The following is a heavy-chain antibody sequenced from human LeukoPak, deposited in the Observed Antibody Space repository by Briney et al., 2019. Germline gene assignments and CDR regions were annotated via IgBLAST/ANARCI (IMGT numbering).Heavy chain of an antibody. CDR2: ISGSGGST. J-gene: IGHJ6*02. D-gene: IGHD6-6*01. CDR1: GFTFSSYA. CDR3: ARIIAVRPQYYYYGMDV. V-gene: IGHV3-23*01. Sequence: GGSLRLSCAASGFTFSSYAMSWVRQAPGKRLEWVSAISGSGGSTYYADSVRGRFTTSRDNSKNTLYLQMNSLRAEDTAVYYCARIIAVRPQYYYYGMDVWGQGTTVTVSS.